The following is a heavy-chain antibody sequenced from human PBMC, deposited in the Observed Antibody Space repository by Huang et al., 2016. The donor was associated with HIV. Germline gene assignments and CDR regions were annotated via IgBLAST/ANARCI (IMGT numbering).Heavy chain of an antibody. J-gene: IGHJ5*02. V-gene: IGHV4-34*02. D-gene: IGHD3-16*01. CDR1: GGSLNGYY. Sequence: QVQLQQWGAGLLTPSETLSLTCAVYGGSLNGYYWNWIRQSPGKGLEWIGEISPAGNNNYSPSLKSRVSMSIDKSKNQFSLNLRSVTAADTAVYYCAREIMISFGGPFDPWGHGNLVTVSS. CDR2: ISPAGNN. CDR3: AREIMISFGGPFDP.